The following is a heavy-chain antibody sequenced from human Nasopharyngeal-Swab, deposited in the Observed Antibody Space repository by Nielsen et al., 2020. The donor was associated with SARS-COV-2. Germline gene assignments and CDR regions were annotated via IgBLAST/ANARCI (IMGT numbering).Heavy chain of an antibody. Sequence: SETLSRTCTVSGGSVSSGSYYWSWIRQPPGKGLEWIGEINHSGSTNYNPSLKSRVTISVDTSKNQFSLKLSSVTAADTAVYYCARGSLGSFSTVTRIYGMDVWGQGTTVTVSS. CDR2: INHSGST. V-gene: IGHV4-39*07. CDR1: GGSVSSGSYY. J-gene: IGHJ6*02. CDR3: ARGSLGSFSTVTRIYGMDV. D-gene: IGHD4-17*01.